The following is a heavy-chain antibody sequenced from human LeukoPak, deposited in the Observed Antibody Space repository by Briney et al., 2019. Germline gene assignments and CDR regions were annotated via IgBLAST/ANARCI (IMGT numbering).Heavy chain of an antibody. J-gene: IGHJ3*02. CDR3: AKDGGSDPDSFDI. D-gene: IGHD2-15*01. CDR2: ITSGSTL. Sequence: GGSLRLSCAASGFTFSGYEMNWVRQAPGKGLEWVSYITSGSTLYYADSVKGRFTISRDNTKNSLYLQMNSLRAEDTAVYYCAKDGGSDPDSFDIWGQGTMVTVSS. CDR1: GFTFSGYE. V-gene: IGHV3-48*03.